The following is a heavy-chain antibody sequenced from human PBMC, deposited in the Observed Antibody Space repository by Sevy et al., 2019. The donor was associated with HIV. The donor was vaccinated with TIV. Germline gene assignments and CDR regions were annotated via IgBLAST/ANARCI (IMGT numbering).Heavy chain of an antibody. CDR2: ISSSGSSI. CDR1: GFTFSSYD. CDR3: AKAQDIVVVPAADNWFDP. Sequence: GGSLRLSCTASGFTFSSYDMNWVRQAPGKGLEWVSKISSSGSSIYYADSVKGRFTISRDNAKNSLNLQMNSLRAEDTAVYYCAKAQDIVVVPAADNWFDPWGQGTLVTVSS. J-gene: IGHJ5*02. D-gene: IGHD2-2*01. V-gene: IGHV3-48*03.